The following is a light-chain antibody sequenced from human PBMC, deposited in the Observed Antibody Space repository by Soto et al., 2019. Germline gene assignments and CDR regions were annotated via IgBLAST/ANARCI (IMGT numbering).Light chain of an antibody. CDR2: EVT. CDR1: SSDLFYNDH. Sequence: QSALTQPPSVSGSPGQSVTISCTATSSDLFYNDHASWYQQPPGTAPKLILYEVTNRPSGVPDRFSGSKSGNTASLTISGLQSDDEADYYCSAYRASSTAVFGGGTKLTVL. CDR3: SAYRASSTAV. J-gene: IGLJ3*02. V-gene: IGLV2-18*02.